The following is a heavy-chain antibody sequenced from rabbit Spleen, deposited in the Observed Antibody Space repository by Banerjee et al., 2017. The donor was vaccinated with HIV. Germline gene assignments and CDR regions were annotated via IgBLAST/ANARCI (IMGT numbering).Heavy chain of an antibody. V-gene: IGHV1S45*01. J-gene: IGHJ4*01. D-gene: IGHD4-2*01. CDR3: ARDGAGDL. CDR2: IYVGTTIST. Sequence: QEQLVESGGGLVKPEGSLKLSCTASGFSFSNKAVMCWVRQAPGKGLEWIACIYVGTTISTYYASWVNGRFSISRENAQNTVFLQMTSLTAADTATYFCARDGAGDLWGPGTLVTVS. CDR1: GFSFSNKAV.